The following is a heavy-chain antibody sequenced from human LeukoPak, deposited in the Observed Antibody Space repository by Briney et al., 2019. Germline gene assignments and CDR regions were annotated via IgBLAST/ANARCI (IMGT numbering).Heavy chain of an antibody. CDR3: ARETSSWY. J-gene: IGHJ4*02. CDR2: ISSSSSYI. D-gene: IGHD6-13*01. Sequence: GGSLRLSCVASGLTVSNHWMSWVRQAPGKGLEWVSSISSSSSYIYYADSVKGRFTISRDNAKNSLYLQMNSLRAEDTAVYYCARETSSWYWGQGTLVTVSS. V-gene: IGHV3-21*06. CDR1: GLTVSNHW.